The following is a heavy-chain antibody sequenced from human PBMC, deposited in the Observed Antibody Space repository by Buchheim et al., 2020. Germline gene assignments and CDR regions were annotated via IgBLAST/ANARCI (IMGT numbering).Heavy chain of an antibody. J-gene: IGHJ6*02. D-gene: IGHD6-19*01. Sequence: EVQLVESGGGLVKPGGSLRLSCAASGFTFSSYSMNWVRQAPGKGLEWVSSISSSSSYIYYADSVKGRFTISRDNAKNSLYLQMNSLRAEDTAVYYCARDSDLAVAGPYYYGMDVWGQGTT. CDR3: ARDSDLAVAGPYYYGMDV. V-gene: IGHV3-21*01. CDR2: ISSSSSYI. CDR1: GFTFSSYS.